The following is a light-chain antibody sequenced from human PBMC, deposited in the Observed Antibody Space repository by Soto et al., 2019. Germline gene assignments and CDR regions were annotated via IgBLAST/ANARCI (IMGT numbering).Light chain of an antibody. Sequence: QSALTQPPSVSAAPGQRVTISCSGSSSNIGNNYVSWYQQLPGTAPKLLIYDNNERPSGIPDRFSGSKSDTSATLGITGLQTGDEADYYCGTWDNNLSAVVFGGGTKLTVL. CDR2: DNN. V-gene: IGLV1-51*01. CDR1: SSNIGNNY. J-gene: IGLJ2*01. CDR3: GTWDNNLSAVV.